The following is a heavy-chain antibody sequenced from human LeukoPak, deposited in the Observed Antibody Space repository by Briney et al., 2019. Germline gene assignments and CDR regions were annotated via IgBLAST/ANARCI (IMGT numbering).Heavy chain of an antibody. D-gene: IGHD3-22*01. J-gene: IGHJ4*02. Sequence: SETLSLTCTVSGGSTSTYYWSWIRQPPGKGLEWIGYIYYSGSTNYNPSLKSRVTISIDTSKNHFSLKLSSVTAADTAVYYCARDRYYYDSSGYSTLDYWGQGTLVTVSS. CDR1: GGSTSTYY. V-gene: IGHV4-59*12. CDR3: ARDRYYYDSSGYSTLDY. CDR2: IYYSGST.